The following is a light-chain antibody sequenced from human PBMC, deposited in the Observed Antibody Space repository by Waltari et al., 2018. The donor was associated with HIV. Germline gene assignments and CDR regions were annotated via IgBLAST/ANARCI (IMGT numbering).Light chain of an antibody. CDR2: EVS. CDR3: SSYAGSNTHVV. V-gene: IGLV2-8*01. CDR1: SSDVGGYHY. Sequence: QSALTQPPSASGSPGQSVTISCTCTSSDVGGYHYVSWYQQHPGKAPKLMIYEVSKRPSGVPDRFSGSKSGNTASLTVSGLQAEDEADYYCSSYAGSNTHVVFGGGTKLTVL. J-gene: IGLJ2*01.